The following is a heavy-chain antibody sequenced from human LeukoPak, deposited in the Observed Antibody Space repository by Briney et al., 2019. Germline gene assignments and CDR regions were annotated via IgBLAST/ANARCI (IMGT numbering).Heavy chain of an antibody. Sequence: ASETLSLTCTVSGGSISSYYWSWIRQPPGKGLEWIGYIYYSGSTNYNPSLKSRVTISVDTSKNQFSLKLSSVTAADTAVYYCARDLDKHNYYDSSGYDAFDIWGQGTMVTVSS. D-gene: IGHD3-22*01. CDR2: IYYSGST. V-gene: IGHV4-59*12. CDR3: ARDLDKHNYYDSSGYDAFDI. CDR1: GGSISSYY. J-gene: IGHJ3*02.